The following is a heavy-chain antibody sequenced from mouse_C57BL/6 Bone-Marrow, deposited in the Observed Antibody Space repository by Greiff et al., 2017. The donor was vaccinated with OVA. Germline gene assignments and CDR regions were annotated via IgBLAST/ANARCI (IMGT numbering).Heavy chain of an antibody. J-gene: IGHJ3*01. V-gene: IGHV1-81*01. Sequence: QVQLQQSGAELARPGASVKLSCKASGYTFTSYGISWVKQRTGQGLEWIGEIYPRSGNTYYNEKFKGKATLTADKSSSTAYMELRSLTSEDSAVYFCARKRTGWFAYWGQGTLVTVSA. CDR1: GYTFTSYG. D-gene: IGHD4-1*01. CDR2: IYPRSGNT. CDR3: ARKRTGWFAY.